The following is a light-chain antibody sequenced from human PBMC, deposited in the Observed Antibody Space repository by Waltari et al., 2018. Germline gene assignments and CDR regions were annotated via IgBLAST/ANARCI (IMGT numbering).Light chain of an antibody. CDR1: SPNIGSNS. V-gene: IGLV1-47*01. CDR2: RYD. CDR3: AVWDGSLRNWV. Sequence: QSVVTQPPSASGTPGQTVIISCFGSSPNIGSNSVYWYQQFPGAAPKLLIYRYDRRPSGVSDRFSGSAYGTSSSLAISGLRSEDEADYYCAVWDGSLRNWVFGGGTKLTVL. J-gene: IGLJ3*02.